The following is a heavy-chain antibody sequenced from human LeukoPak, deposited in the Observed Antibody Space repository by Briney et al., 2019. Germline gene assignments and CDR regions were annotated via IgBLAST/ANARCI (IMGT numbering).Heavy chain of an antibody. Sequence: GGSLRLSCAASGFTFSSYAMSWVRQAPGKGLEWVSAISGSGGSTYYADSVKGRFTISRDNSKNTLYLQMNSLRAEDTAAYYCAKGTSGYSYGYVDYWGQGTLVTVSS. CDR2: ISGSGGST. J-gene: IGHJ4*02. D-gene: IGHD5-18*01. CDR3: AKGTSGYSYGYVDY. V-gene: IGHV3-23*01. CDR1: GFTFSSYA.